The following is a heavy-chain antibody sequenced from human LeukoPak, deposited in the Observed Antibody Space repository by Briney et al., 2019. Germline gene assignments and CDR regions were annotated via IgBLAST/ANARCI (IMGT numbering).Heavy chain of an antibody. CDR3: AKTAAAAGPTRHFDF. D-gene: IGHD6-13*01. CDR2: ISYSGDTT. CDR1: GFTFSSYS. V-gene: IGHV3-23*01. Sequence: GGSLRLFCAASGFTFSSYSMNWVRQAPGKGLEWVSVISYSGDTTYYADSVKGRFTFSRDNSRNTLYLQMNNLRVEDTAIYYCAKTAAAAGPTRHFDFWGQGSLVTVSS. J-gene: IGHJ4*02.